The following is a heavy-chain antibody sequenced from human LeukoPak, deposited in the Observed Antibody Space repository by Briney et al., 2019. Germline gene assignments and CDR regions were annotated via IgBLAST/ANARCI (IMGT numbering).Heavy chain of an antibody. D-gene: IGHD3-22*01. V-gene: IGHV4-61*02. CDR2: IYTSGST. Sequence: SQTLSLTCTVSGGSISSGSYYWSWIRQPAGKGLEWIGRIYTSGSTNYNPSLKSRVTISVDTSKNQFSLKLSSVTAADTAVYYCARDRYSSVVITADWGQGTLVTVSS. J-gene: IGHJ4*02. CDR1: GGSISSGSYY. CDR3: ARDRYSSVVITAD.